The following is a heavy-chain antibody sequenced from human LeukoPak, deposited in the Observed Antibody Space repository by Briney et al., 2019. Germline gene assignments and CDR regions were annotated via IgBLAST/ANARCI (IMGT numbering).Heavy chain of an antibody. J-gene: IGHJ4*02. CDR1: GGSFSGYY. Sequence: SETLSLTCAVYGGSFSGYYWSWIRQPPGKGLEWIGEINHSGSTNYNPSLKSRVTISVDTSKNQFSLKLSSVTAADTAVYYCARRGSSIFGVARLDYWGQGTLVTVSS. V-gene: IGHV4-34*01. CDR2: INHSGST. D-gene: IGHD3-3*01. CDR3: ARRGSSIFGVARLDY.